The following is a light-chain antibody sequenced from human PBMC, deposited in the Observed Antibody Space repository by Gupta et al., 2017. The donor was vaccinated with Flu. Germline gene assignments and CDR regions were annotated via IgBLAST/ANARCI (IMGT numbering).Light chain of an antibody. Sequence: DIQMTQSPSTLSASVGDRVTLTCRASQSISSWLAWYQQKPGKAPKLLIYKASSLESGVPSRFSGTGSETEFTLTINSLQPDDFATYYRQHYNSYSQPFGQGTKVEIK. V-gene: IGKV1-5*03. CDR3: QHYNSYSQP. CDR1: QSISSW. J-gene: IGKJ1*01. CDR2: KAS.